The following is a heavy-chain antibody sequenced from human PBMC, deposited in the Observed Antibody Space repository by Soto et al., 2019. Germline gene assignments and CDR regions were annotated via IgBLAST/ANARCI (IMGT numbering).Heavy chain of an antibody. CDR1: GGTFSKDA. J-gene: IGHJ6*02. CDR2: LIPVFGSP. D-gene: IGHD5-18*01. V-gene: IGHV1-69*01. CDR3: TRVLGYTFEPGKTRYYAMDV. Sequence: QVPLVQSGAEVKKPGSSVTVSCKTSGGTFSKDAINWVRQAPGQGLEWMGLLIPVFGSPIYAQKFQGRIRITADESTSTAFMDLSSLSSEDTAVYYCTRVLGYTFEPGKTRYYAMDVWGQGTTVSVSS.